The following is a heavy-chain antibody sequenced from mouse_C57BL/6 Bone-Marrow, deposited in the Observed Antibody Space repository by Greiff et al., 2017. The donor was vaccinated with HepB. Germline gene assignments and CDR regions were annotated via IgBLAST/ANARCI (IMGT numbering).Heavy chain of an antibody. CDR2: ILPGSGST. V-gene: IGHV1-9*01. CDR1: GYTFTGYW. CDR3: ARGWLLPYFDY. Sequence: QVQLQQSGAELMKPGASVKLSCKATGYTFTGYWIEWVKQRPGHGLEWIGEILPGSGSTKYNENFKGKATFTADTSSNTAYMQLSSLTTEVSAIYYCARGWLLPYFDYWGQGTTLTVSS. D-gene: IGHD2-3*01. J-gene: IGHJ2*01.